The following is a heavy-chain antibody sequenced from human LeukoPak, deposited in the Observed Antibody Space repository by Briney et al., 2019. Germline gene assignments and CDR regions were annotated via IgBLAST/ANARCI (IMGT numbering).Heavy chain of an antibody. CDR3: ARVHPRDILWFGELYWFDP. J-gene: IGHJ5*02. V-gene: IGHV1-8*01. Sequence: ASVKVSCKASGYTFTSYDINWVRQATGQGLEWMGWMNPNSGDTGYAQKFQGRVTMTRNTSISTAYMELSSLRSEDTAVYYCARVHPRDILWFGELYWFDPWGQGTLVTVSS. CDR2: MNPNSGDT. CDR1: GYTFTSYD. D-gene: IGHD3-10*01.